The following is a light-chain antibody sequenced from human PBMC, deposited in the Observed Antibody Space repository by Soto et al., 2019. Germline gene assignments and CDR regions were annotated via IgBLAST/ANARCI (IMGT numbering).Light chain of an antibody. J-gene: IGKJ1*01. Sequence: IEMTDSPSTLSLAPLERVTLSFRASESVSTNLAWYQQKAGQAPRLLIYGASTRATGIPARFSGSGSGTEFTLTISSLQSEDFAVYYCQQYSIWRTFGQGTKVDIK. CDR3: QQYSIWRT. CDR2: GAS. CDR1: ESVSTN. V-gene: IGKV3-15*01.